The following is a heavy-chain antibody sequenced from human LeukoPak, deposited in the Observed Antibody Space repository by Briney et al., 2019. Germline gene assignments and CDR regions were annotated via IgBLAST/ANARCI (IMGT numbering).Heavy chain of an antibody. CDR1: GFTFSSYS. V-gene: IGHV3-21*01. CDR3: ARARHDYGDYGY. CDR2: ISSSSSYI. D-gene: IGHD4-17*01. J-gene: IGHJ4*02. Sequence: GGSLRLSCAASGFTFSSYSMNWVRQAPGKGLEWVSSISSSSSYIYYADSVKGRFTISRDNAKNSLYLQMNSLRAEDTAVYYCARARHDYGDYGYWGQGTLGTVSS.